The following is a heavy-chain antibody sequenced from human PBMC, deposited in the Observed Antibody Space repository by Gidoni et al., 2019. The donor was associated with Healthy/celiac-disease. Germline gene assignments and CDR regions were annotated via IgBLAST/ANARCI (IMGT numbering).Heavy chain of an antibody. Sequence: QVQLQESGPGLVKPSETLSLTCTASGGSISSYYWSWLRQPPGKGLEWIGYIYHRGSTNYNPSLKRRVTISVDPSKNQFSLKLSSVTAADTAVYYCARQGHCPTGVRPPYYYGMDVWGQGTPVTVSS. D-gene: IGHD2-8*01. J-gene: IGHJ6*02. CDR1: GGSISSYY. CDR3: ARQGHCPTGVRPPYYYGMDV. CDR2: IYHRGST. V-gene: IGHV4-59*08.